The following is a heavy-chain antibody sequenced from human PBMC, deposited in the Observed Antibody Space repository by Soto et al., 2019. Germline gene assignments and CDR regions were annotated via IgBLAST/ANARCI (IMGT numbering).Heavy chain of an antibody. Sequence: GASVKVSCKASGYIFTAYSMHWVRQAPGQGLEWMGGIIPIFGTANYAQKFQGRVTITADKSTSTAYMELSSLRSEDTAVYYCARARDYGDSLYDYWGQGTLVTVSS. V-gene: IGHV1-69*06. CDR1: GYIFTAYS. CDR2: IIPIFGTA. D-gene: IGHD4-17*01. J-gene: IGHJ4*02. CDR3: ARARDYGDSLYDY.